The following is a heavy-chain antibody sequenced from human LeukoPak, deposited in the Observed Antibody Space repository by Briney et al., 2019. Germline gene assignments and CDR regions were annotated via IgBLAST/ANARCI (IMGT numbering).Heavy chain of an antibody. CDR3: ARAPFNYYYDSSGYYYFDY. V-gene: IGHV1-69*01. Sequence: VQVSCNASGGTFRTYAISWVRQAPGQGLEWMGGIIPIFGTANYAQKFQGRVTITADESTSTAYMELSSLRSEDTAVYYCARAPFNYYYDSSGYYYFDYWGQGTLVTVSS. D-gene: IGHD3-22*01. CDR2: IIPIFGTA. J-gene: IGHJ4*02. CDR1: GGTFRTYA.